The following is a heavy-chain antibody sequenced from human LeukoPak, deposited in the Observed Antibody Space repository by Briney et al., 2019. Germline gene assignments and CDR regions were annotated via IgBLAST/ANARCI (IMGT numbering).Heavy chain of an antibody. CDR1: GFTVSSNS. V-gene: IGHV3-66*03. CDR3: ARDGYNPALYYMDV. CDR2: IYSDNT. J-gene: IGHJ6*03. D-gene: IGHD5-24*01. Sequence: GGSLRLSCTVSGFTVSSNSMSWVRQAPGKGLEWVSFIYSDNTHYSDSVKGRFTISRDNSRNTLYLQMSSLRAEDTAVYYCARDGYNPALYYMDVWGKGTTVTVSS.